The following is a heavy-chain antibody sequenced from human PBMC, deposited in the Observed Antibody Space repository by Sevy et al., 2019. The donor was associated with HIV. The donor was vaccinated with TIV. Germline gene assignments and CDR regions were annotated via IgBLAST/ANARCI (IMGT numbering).Heavy chain of an antibody. J-gene: IGHJ4*02. Sequence: GGSLRLSCAASGFTFSIYGVHWVRQAPGKGLEWVALIWYDGNYKYYADSVKGRFTISRDNSRSTLYLEMNSLRAEDTAVYYCAAGAPVDPAIVGNFDHWGQGALVTVSS. D-gene: IGHD5-18*01. CDR3: AAGAPVDPAIVGNFDH. CDR2: IWYDGNYK. CDR1: GFTFSIYG. V-gene: IGHV3-33*01.